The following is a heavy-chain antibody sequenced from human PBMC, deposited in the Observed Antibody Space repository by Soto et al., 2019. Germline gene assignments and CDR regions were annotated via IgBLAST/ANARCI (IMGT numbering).Heavy chain of an antibody. CDR1: GYACTNYG. CDR2: ISGYNGNT. J-gene: IGHJ4*02. V-gene: IGHV1-18*04. D-gene: IGHD2-21*01. CDR3: ARSIRVASPGDY. Sequence: QVQLLQSGGEVKEPGASVEVSWKTSGYACTNYGITWVRQAPGQGLEWMGWISGYNGNTNYAQNFQDRLTMTIDTSTSTAYMELRSLRSDDTAVYFCARSIRVASPGDYWGQGTLATASS.